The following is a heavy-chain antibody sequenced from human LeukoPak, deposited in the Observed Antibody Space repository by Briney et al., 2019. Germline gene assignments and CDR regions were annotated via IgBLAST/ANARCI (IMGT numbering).Heavy chain of an antibody. Sequence: GGSLRLSCAASGFTFSSYAMSWVRQAPGKGLEWVSAISGSGDSTYYADSVKGRFTISRDNPKNTLYLQMNSLRAEDTAVYYCAKVQGFDWDNYYGMDVWGQGTTVTVSS. CDR2: ISGSGDST. D-gene: IGHD3-9*01. J-gene: IGHJ6*02. CDR1: GFTFSSYA. V-gene: IGHV3-23*01. CDR3: AKVQGFDWDNYYGMDV.